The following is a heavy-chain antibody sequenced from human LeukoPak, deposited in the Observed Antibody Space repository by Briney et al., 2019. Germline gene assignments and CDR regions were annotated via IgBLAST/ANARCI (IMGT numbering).Heavy chain of an antibody. CDR3: ARDVVAAAGTWDY. J-gene: IGHJ4*02. D-gene: IGHD6-13*01. Sequence: PSETLSLTCTVSGDSISSFYWTWLRQPAGKGLEWIGRIYTSGSTNYNPSLKSRVTMSVDTSKNQFSLKLSSVTAADTAVYYCARDVVAAAGTWDYWGQGTLVTVSS. CDR2: IYTSGST. V-gene: IGHV4-4*07. CDR1: GDSISSFY.